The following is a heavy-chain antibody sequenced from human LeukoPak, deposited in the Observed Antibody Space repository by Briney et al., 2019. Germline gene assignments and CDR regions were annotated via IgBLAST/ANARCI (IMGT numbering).Heavy chain of an antibody. Sequence: GESLKISCKGSGYSFTSFWIGWVRQIPGKGLEWIGIIYPCDSDTRYSPSFQGQVTISADKSISTAYPQWSSLKAADTAVYYCARLQRAHNYVGLDYWGQGTLVTVSS. CDR2: IYPCDSDT. CDR3: ARLQRAHNYVGLDY. CDR1: GYSFTSFW. D-gene: IGHD4-11*01. J-gene: IGHJ4*02. V-gene: IGHV5-51*01.